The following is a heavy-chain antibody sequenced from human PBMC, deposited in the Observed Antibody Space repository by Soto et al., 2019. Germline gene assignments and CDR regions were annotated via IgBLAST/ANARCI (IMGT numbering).Heavy chain of an antibody. Sequence: PSETLSLTCTVSGGSINSYFWTWIRQSPGKGLQWIGYIHYSGSANYNPSLKTRVTMSVDTSKTQFSLSLTSVTAADTAVYYCARMNHLAPKRNAFDIWGKGTMVP. J-gene: IGHJ3*02. CDR2: IHYSGSA. V-gene: IGHV4-59*01. CDR3: ARMNHLAPKRNAFDI. CDR1: GGSINSYF.